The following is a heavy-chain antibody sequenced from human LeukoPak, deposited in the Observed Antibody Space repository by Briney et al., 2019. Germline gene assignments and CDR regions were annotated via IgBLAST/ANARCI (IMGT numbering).Heavy chain of an antibody. Sequence: PGGSLRLSCAASGFTFSSYGMTWVRQAPGKGLEWVAALSGSGGRTYYADSVKGRFTISRDNSKNTLYLQMSSLRAEDTAVYYCAKSLGIVVVTANFDYWGQGTLVSVSS. CDR1: GFTFSSYG. V-gene: IGHV3-23*01. J-gene: IGHJ4*02. D-gene: IGHD2-21*02. CDR2: LSGSGGRT. CDR3: AKSLGIVVVTANFDY.